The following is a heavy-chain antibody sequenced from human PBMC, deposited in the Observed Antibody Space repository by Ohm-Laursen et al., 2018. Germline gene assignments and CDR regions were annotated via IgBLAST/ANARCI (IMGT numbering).Heavy chain of an antibody. CDR3: AKEDIVLMVYASFDY. V-gene: IGHV3-23*01. Sequence: SLRLSCAATGFTFSNYAMSWVRQAPGKGMEWVSTITGDGSNTYHADSVKGRFTISRDNSKNTLYLQMNSLRAEDTAVYYCAKEDIVLMVYASFDYWGQGTLVTVSS. CDR1: GFTFSNYA. CDR2: ITGDGSNT. D-gene: IGHD2-8*01. J-gene: IGHJ4*02.